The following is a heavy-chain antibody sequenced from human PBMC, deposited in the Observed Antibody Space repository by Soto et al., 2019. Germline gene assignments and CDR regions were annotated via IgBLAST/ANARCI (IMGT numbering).Heavy chain of an antibody. D-gene: IGHD4-17*01. J-gene: IGHJ5*02. V-gene: IGHV3-30-3*01. Sequence: GGSLGLSSAASGFTFSSYAMHWVRQAPGKGLEWVAVISYDGSNKYYADSVKGRFTISRDNSKNTLYLQMNSLRAEDTAVYYCARVLDYGDTSWFDPWGQGTLVTVSS. CDR3: ARVLDYGDTSWFDP. CDR1: GFTFSSYA. CDR2: ISYDGSNK.